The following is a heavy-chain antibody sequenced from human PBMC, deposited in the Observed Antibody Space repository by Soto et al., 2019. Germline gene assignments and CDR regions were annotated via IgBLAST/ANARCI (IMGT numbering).Heavy chain of an antibody. CDR1: DASFSGYY. D-gene: IGHD2-2*02. J-gene: IGHJ5*02. CDR3: ERVIVAAAIGGSEKSKNWFDP. V-gene: IGHV4-34*01. CDR2: INHSGST. Sequence: LCLNCAVYDASFSGYYCRWIRQPPGRGLERIGEINHSGSTNYNPSLKSRVTISVDTSKNQFSLKLSSVTAADTAVYYCERVIVAAAIGGSEKSKNWFDPWGQGTLGTVSS.